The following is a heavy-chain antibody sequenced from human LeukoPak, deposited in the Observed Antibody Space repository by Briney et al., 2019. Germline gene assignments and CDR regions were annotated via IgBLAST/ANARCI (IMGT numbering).Heavy chain of an antibody. CDR2: ISGSGGST. Sequence: TGGSLRLSCAASGFTFSSYAMSWVRQAPGKGLEWVSAISGSGGSTYYADSVKGRFTISRDNSKNTLYLQMNSLRAEDTAVYYCAKDGTWIQLWFDYWGQGTLVTVSS. D-gene: IGHD5-18*01. V-gene: IGHV3-23*01. CDR1: GFTFSSYA. J-gene: IGHJ5*01. CDR3: AKDGTWIQLWFDY.